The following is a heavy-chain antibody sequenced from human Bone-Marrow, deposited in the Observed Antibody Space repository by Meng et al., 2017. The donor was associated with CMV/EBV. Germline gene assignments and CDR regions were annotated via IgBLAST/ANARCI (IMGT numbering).Heavy chain of an antibody. V-gene: IGHV3-11*04. CDR3: PRDRGSRDYGGNSDFDY. J-gene: IGHJ4*02. Sequence: GESLKISCAASGFTFSDYYMSWIRQAPGKGLEWVSSISSSGSTTYYADSVKGRFTISRDNAKNSLYLQMNSLRAEDTAVYYCPRDRGSRDYGGNSDFDYWGQGTLVTVSS. CDR1: GFTFSDYY. CDR2: ISSSGSTT. D-gene: IGHD4-23*01.